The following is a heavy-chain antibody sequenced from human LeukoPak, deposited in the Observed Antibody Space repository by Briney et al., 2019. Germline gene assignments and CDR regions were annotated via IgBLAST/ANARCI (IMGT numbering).Heavy chain of an antibody. D-gene: IGHD5-18*01. CDR3: AKDQGRIQLYLLPYFDL. V-gene: IGHV3-30*02. J-gene: IGHJ4*02. Sequence: GGSLRLSCAASGFTFSSYGMHWVRQAPGKGLEWVAVIWYDGSNKYHADSVKGRFTISRDNSKNTVYLQMNSLRTEDTAVYYCAKDQGRIQLYLLPYFDLWGRGTLVTVSS. CDR1: GFTFSSYG. CDR2: IWYDGSNK.